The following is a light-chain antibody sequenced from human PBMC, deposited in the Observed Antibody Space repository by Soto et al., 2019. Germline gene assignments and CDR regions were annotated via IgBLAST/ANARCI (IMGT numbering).Light chain of an antibody. CDR1: SSDVGGYNY. J-gene: IGLJ1*01. CDR2: EVS. CDR3: SSYTSSSTPYV. V-gene: IGLV2-14*01. Sequence: QSVLTLPASVSGSPGQSITISCTGTSSDVGGYNYVSWYQQHPGKAPKLMIYEVSNRPSGVSNRFSGSKSGNTASLTISGLQDEDEADYYCSSYTSSSTPYVFGTGIKVTVL.